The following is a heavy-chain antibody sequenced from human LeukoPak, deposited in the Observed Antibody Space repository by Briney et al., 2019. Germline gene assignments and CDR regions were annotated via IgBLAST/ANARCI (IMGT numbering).Heavy chain of an antibody. CDR3: ARSTKTRELPCYFDY. CDR2: IYNIVNT. J-gene: IGHJ4*02. CDR1: GDSVSSGGYY. D-gene: IGHD3-10*01. V-gene: IGHV4-61*08. Sequence: SETLSLTCTVSGDSVSSGGYYWSWIWQPPGKGLEWIGYIYNIVNTNYNPSLKSRVTISVDASKNQFSLKLSSVTAADTAVYYCARSTKTRELPCYFDYWGQGTLVTVSS.